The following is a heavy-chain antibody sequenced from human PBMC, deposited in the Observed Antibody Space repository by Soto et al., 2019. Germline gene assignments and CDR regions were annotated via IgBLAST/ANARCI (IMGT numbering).Heavy chain of an antibody. D-gene: IGHD2-2*01. CDR3: ASDMSTT. CDR1: GYTFTSHD. CDR2: MNPNSGHT. J-gene: IGHJ5*02. V-gene: IGHV1-8*01. Sequence: QVQLVQSGAEVKKPGASVKVSCKASGYTFTSHDINWMRQTTGQVLEWMGWMNPNSGHTNSVQKFQGRVNMTRDTSINTAYMELTNLRSEHTAIYYCASDMSTTWGQGTLVTVSS.